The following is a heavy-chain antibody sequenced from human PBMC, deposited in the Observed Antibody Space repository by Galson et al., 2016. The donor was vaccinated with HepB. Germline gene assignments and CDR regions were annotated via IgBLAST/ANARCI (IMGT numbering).Heavy chain of an antibody. CDR3: AKDSGFDSVN. V-gene: IGHV3-23*01. D-gene: IGHD5-12*01. CDR1: GFTLSNYG. Sequence: SLRLSCAASGFTLSNYGMSWVRQAPGKGLEWVSGISGSGDSTYYADSVKGRFTISRDTSKNTLYLQMNSLRAEDTAVYYCAKDSGFDSVNWGQGTLVTVSS. CDR2: ISGSGDST. J-gene: IGHJ4*02.